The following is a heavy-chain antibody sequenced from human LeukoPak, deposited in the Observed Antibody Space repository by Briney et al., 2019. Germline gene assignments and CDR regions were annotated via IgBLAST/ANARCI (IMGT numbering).Heavy chain of an antibody. CDR2: IYYSGST. J-gene: IGHJ4*02. D-gene: IGHD4-17*01. CDR1: GGSISSSSYY. CDR3: ARPKITVTTPDY. Sequence: SETLSLTCTVSGGSISSSSYYWGWIRQPPGKGLEWIGSIYYSGSTYYNPSLKSRVTISVDTSKNQFSLKLSSVTAADAAVYYCARPKITVTTPDYWGQGTLVTVSS. V-gene: IGHV4-39*01.